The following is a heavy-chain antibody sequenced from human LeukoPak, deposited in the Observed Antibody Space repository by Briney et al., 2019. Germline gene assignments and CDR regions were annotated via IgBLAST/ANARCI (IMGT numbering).Heavy chain of an antibody. CDR2: INTNTGNP. J-gene: IGHJ4*02. CDR3: ARDRVLLWFGESYYFDY. D-gene: IGHD3-10*01. CDR1: GYTFTSYG. V-gene: IGHV7-4-1*02. Sequence: GASVKVSCKASGYTFTSYGISWVRQAPGQGLEWVGWINTNTGNPTYAQGFTGRFVFSLDTSVSTAYLQISSLKAEDTAVYYCARDRVLLWFGESYYFDYWGQGTLVTVSS.